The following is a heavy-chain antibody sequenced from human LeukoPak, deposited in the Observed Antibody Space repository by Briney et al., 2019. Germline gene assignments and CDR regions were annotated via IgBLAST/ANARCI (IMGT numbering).Heavy chain of an antibody. CDR2: ISISGGTT. CDR1: GFTFSGNW. V-gene: IGHV3-23*01. Sequence: GGSLRLSCAASGFTFSGNWMNWVRQAPGKGLEWVSTISISGGTTYYADSVKGRFTISRDNSKNTLYLQMNSLRAEDTAVYYCAKIPSFLGDAIEYWGQGTLVTVSS. CDR3: AKIPSFLGDAIEY. D-gene: IGHD2-8*01. J-gene: IGHJ4*02.